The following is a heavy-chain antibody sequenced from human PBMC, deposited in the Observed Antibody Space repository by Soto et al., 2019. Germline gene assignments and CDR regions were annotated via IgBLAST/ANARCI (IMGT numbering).Heavy chain of an antibody. J-gene: IGHJ4*02. CDR1: GFDFSAYA. Sequence: GGSLRLSCVGSGFDFSAYAMNWVRQAPGKGLQWISGLVGSGADKNYADSVRGRFTVSRDNSMSTLYLRMNSLRDEDTAVYYCARDPSSSLDYFDYWGQGTLVTVSS. V-gene: IGHV3-23*01. CDR3: ARDPSSSLDYFDY. CDR2: LVGSGADK. D-gene: IGHD6-13*01.